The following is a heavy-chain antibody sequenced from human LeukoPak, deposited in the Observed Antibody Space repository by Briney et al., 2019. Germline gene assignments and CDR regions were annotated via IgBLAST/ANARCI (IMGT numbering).Heavy chain of an antibody. D-gene: IGHD3-10*01. CDR2: MNPNSGNT. J-gene: IGHJ6*02. CDR3: AREGAYYGSGSYPNYYYGMDV. CDR1: GYTFTSYD. Sequence: GASVKVSCKASGYTFTSYDINWVRQATGQGLEWMGWMNPNSGNTGYAQKFQGRVTMTRNTSISTAYMELSSLRSEDTAVYYCAREGAYYGSGSYPNYYYGMDVWGQGTTVTVSS. V-gene: IGHV1-8*01.